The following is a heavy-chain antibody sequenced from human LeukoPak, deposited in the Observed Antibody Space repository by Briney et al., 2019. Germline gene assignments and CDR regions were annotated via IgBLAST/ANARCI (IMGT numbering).Heavy chain of an antibody. CDR1: EFTFSNYA. CDR3: AKKVAGRSPFIY. V-gene: IGHV3-23*01. Sequence: GGSLRLSCANPEFTFSNYAMSWVRQAPGKGLVWVSAIGGSGGTTYYADSVKGRFTISRDNSKNTLYLQMNSLRAEDTAVYYCAKKVAGRSPFIYWGQGTLVTVSS. J-gene: IGHJ4*02. D-gene: IGHD6-19*01. CDR2: IGGSGGTT.